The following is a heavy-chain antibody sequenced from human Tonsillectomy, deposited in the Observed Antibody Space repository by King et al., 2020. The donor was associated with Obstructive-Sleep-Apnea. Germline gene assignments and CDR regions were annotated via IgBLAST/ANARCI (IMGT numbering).Heavy chain of an antibody. Sequence: VQLVESGAEVKKPGESLRISCKGSGYSFTSYWISWVRQMPGKGLEWMGRIDPSDSYTNYSPSFQGHVTISADKSISTAYLQGSSLEASDTAMYYCARRGGPAAAIDYWGQGTLVTVSS. CDR2: IDPSDSYT. V-gene: IGHV5-10-1*03. CDR3: ARRGGPAAAIDY. D-gene: IGHD6-13*01. CDR1: GYSFTSYW. J-gene: IGHJ4*02.